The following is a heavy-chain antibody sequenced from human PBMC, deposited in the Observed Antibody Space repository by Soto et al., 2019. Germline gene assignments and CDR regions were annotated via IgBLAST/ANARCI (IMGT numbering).Heavy chain of an antibody. Sequence: GGSLRRSCAASGFTFSSYAMSWVRQAPGKGLEWVSAISGSGGSTYYADSVKGRFTISRDNSKNTLYLQMNSLRAEDTAVYYCAKDDRTETHFGVVIRPSYYYGMDVWGQGTTVTVSS. CDR3: AKDDRTETHFGVVIRPSYYYGMDV. CDR2: ISGSGGST. CDR1: GFTFSSYA. D-gene: IGHD3-3*01. J-gene: IGHJ6*02. V-gene: IGHV3-23*01.